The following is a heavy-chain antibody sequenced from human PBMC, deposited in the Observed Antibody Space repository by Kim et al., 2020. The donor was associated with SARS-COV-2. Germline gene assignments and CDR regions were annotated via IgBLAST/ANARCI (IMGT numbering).Heavy chain of an antibody. CDR1: GGFINSSADY. CDR2: IYISGSI. CDR3: ASPKSTLSARLGGDDAFDI. J-gene: IGHJ3*02. V-gene: IGHV4-39*01. Sequence: SETLSLTCTVSGGFINSSADYWAWIRQPPGKGLEWIGSIYISGSIYYNASLKSRLTISVDTSKNQFSLKLTSVTAADTAMYFCASPKSTLSARLGGDDAFDIWGQGTMVTVSS. D-gene: IGHD6-6*01.